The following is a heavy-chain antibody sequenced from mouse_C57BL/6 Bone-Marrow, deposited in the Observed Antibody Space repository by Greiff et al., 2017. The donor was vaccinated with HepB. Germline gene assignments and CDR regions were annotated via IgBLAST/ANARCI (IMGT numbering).Heavy chain of an antibody. CDR3: ARGYYYGSSY. V-gene: IGHV5-17*01. Sequence: EVKVVESGGGLVKPGGSLKLSCAASGFTFSDYGMHWVRQAPEKGLEWVAYISSGSSTIYYADTVKGRFTISRDNAKNTLFLQMTSLRSEDTAMYYCARGYYYGSSYWGQGTTLTVYS. D-gene: IGHD1-1*01. J-gene: IGHJ2*01. CDR2: ISSGSSTI. CDR1: GFTFSDYG.